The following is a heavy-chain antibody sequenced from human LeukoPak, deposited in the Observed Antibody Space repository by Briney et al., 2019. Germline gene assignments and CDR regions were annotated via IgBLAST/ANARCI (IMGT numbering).Heavy chain of an antibody. V-gene: IGHV3-48*02. CDR3: ARVAEIQLWLRGAFDY. CDR1: GFTFSTYS. D-gene: IGHD5-18*01. Sequence: PGGSLRLSCAASGFTFSTYSMNWVRQAPGKGLEWVSFISTGSSTIYYADSVKGRFTTSRDNAKNSLYLQMNSLRDEDTAVYYCARVAEIQLWLRGAFDYWGQGTLVTVSS. CDR2: ISTGSSTI. J-gene: IGHJ4*02.